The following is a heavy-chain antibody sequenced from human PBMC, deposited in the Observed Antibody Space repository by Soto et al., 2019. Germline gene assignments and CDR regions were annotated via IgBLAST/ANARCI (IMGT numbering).Heavy chain of an antibody. J-gene: IGHJ4*02. D-gene: IGHD3-22*01. Sequence: ASVKVSCKASGYTFTGYYMHWVRQAPGQGLEWMGWISPNSGGTNYAQKFQGRVTMTRDTSISTAYMELSRLRSDDTAVYYCARVYYDSSGYYVYFYWGQGTLVTVSS. CDR3: ARVYYDSSGYYVYFY. CDR2: ISPNSGGT. V-gene: IGHV1-2*02. CDR1: GYTFTGYY.